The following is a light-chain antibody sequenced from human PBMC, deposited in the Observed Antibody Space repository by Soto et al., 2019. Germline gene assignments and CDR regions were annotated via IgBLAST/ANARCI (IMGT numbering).Light chain of an antibody. CDR1: QSVNYY. CDR2: DAS. V-gene: IGKV3-11*01. J-gene: IGKJ5*01. CDR3: QQRGRWPIT. Sequence: EIVLTQSPATLSLSPGERATLSCRASQSVNYYLAWYQQKPGRVPRLVIYDASNRASGIPARFSGSGSGTDFTLTISSLEPEDFAVYYCQQRGRWPITFGQGTRLEIK.